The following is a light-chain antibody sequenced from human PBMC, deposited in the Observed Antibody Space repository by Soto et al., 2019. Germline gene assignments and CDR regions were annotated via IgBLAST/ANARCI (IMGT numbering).Light chain of an antibody. V-gene: IGKV1-27*01. CDR2: AAS. Sequence: DIQMTQSPSSLSSSPGDRVTITCRASQGISNYLAWYQQKPGKVPKLLIYAASTLQSGVPSRFSGSGSGTEFTLTISSLQPDDFATYYCQQYDSYPWTFGQGTKVDIK. CDR1: QGISNY. J-gene: IGKJ1*01. CDR3: QQYDSYPWT.